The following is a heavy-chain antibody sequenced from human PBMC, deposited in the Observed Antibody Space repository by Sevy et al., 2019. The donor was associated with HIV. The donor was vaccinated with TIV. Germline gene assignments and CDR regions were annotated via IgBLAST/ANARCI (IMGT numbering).Heavy chain of an antibody. CDR3: ASYSTGGIFGVVIIQTHGFDY. Sequence: SETLSLTCTVSGGSISSSSYYWGWIRQPPGKGLEWIGSIYYSGSTYYNPSLKSRVTISVDTSKNQFSLKLSSVTAADTAVYYCASYSTGGIFGVVIIQTHGFDYWGQGTLVTVSS. V-gene: IGHV4-39*01. CDR1: GGSISSSSYY. CDR2: IYYSGST. J-gene: IGHJ4*02. D-gene: IGHD3-3*01.